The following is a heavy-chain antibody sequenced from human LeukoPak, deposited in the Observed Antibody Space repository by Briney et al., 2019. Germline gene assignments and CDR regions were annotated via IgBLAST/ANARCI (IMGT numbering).Heavy chain of an antibody. V-gene: IGHV4-38-2*02. Sequence: SDTLSLPCSVCGYSLSSGYYWGWIRQPPGKGLEWIGAIHHSGGTYHNPSLKSRGTISIDTSKNHFSLKLTSVTPADTAVYYCARDRTTWGRMGYWGQGTLVTVSS. CDR1: GYSLSSGYY. CDR3: ARDRTTWGRMGY. CDR2: IHHSGGT. D-gene: IGHD1-14*01. J-gene: IGHJ4*02.